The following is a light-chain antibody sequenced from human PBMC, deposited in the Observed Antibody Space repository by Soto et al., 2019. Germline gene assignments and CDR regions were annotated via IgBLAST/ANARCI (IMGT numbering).Light chain of an antibody. J-gene: IGLJ1*01. V-gene: IGLV2-8*01. CDR2: EVT. Sequence: QSVLSQPPSASGSPGRSVTISCTGASSDVGGYNFVSWYQQHPGKAPKLLIYEVTKRPSGVPDRFSGSKSGNTASLTVSGLQAEDEADYFCSSYAGSNNLVFGSGPKDTV. CDR3: SSYAGSNNLV. CDR1: SSDVGGYNF.